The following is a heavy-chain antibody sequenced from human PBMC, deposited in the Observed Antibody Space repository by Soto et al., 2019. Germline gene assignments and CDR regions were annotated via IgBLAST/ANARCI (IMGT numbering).Heavy chain of an antibody. CDR2: IIPIVGKT. J-gene: IGHJ4*02. CDR3: AREGTSTSTGMDY. CDR1: GDTFNNYV. Sequence: QVQLVQSGAEVRKRGSSVTVSCETSGDTFNNYVINWVRQAPGQGPEWMGRIIPIVGKTIYAQRFQGRVTITADKATTTVYMDLSSLRIDDTAVYFCAREGTSTSTGMDYWGQGSLVTVSS. D-gene: IGHD2-2*01. V-gene: IGHV1-69*04.